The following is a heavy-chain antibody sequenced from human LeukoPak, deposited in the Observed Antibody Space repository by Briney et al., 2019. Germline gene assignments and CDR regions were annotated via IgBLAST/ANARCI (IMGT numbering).Heavy chain of an antibody. Sequence: GGSLRLSCAASGFTFSGSTRHWVRQTSGKGLEWVGRIRNKGNSYATAYAASVKGRFTISRDDSKNTAYLQMNSLKTEDTAVYYCTSRSSTFGGVIDLDYWGQGTLVTVSS. D-gene: IGHD3-16*02. J-gene: IGHJ4*02. V-gene: IGHV3-73*01. CDR1: GFTFSGST. CDR3: TSRSSTFGGVIDLDY. CDR2: IRNKGNSYAT.